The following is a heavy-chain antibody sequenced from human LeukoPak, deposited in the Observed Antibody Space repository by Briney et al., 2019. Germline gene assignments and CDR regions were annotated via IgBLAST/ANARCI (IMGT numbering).Heavy chain of an antibody. CDR1: GFTVSSNY. CDR3: ARPSWGSSSWYYFDY. J-gene: IGHJ4*02. D-gene: IGHD6-13*01. V-gene: IGHV3-53*01. Sequence: GGSLRLSCAASGFTVSSNYMSWVRQAPGKGLEWVSVVYSGGSTFYADSVKGRFTISRDNSKNTLYLHMNSLRAEDTAVYYCARPSWGSSSWYYFDYWGQGTLVTVSS. CDR2: VYSGGST.